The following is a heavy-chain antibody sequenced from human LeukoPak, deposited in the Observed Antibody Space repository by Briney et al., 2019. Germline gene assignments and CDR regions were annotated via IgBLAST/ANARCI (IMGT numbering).Heavy chain of an antibody. CDR2: ITGNGGST. V-gene: IGHV3-23*01. Sequence: GGSLRLSCAASGYTFSDSAMTWVRQAPGKGLEWLSTITGNGGSTHYADSVKGRFITSRDNSKNTLYLQMNSLRAEDTAVYYCAKTNYFDSSGSYYFAYWGQGTLVPVSS. J-gene: IGHJ4*02. CDR1: GYTFSDSA. D-gene: IGHD3-22*01. CDR3: AKTNYFDSSGSYYFAY.